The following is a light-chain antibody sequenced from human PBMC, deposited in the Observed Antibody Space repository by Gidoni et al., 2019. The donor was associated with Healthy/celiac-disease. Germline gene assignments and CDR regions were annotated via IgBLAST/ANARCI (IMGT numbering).Light chain of an antibody. CDR2: EVS. V-gene: IGLV2-23*02. CDR3: CSYAGSSTPYV. CDR1: SIDVGSYTL. J-gene: IGLJ1*01. Sequence: QSALTQPASVSGSPGQPISISCTGTSIDVGSYTLVSWYQQHPGKAPQLMIYEVSKRPSGVSNRFSGSKSGNTASLTISGLQAEDEADYYCCSYAGSSTPYVFGTGTKVTVL.